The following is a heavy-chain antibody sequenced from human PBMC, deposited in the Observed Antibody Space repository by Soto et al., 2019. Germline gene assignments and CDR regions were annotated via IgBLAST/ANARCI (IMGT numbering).Heavy chain of an antibody. J-gene: IGHJ4*02. CDR3: ARDRSSSDY. CDR2: ISSYNGKT. V-gene: IGHV1-18*01. D-gene: IGHD6-6*01. Sequence: QVQLVQSGAEVKKPGASVKVSCKTFGYTFTNYGISWVRQAPGQGLEWMGWISSYNGKTDYAQKFQGRVTMTTDTSTSTVFMELTRLRSDDTALYYCARDRSSSDYWGQGTLVTVSS. CDR1: GYTFTNYG.